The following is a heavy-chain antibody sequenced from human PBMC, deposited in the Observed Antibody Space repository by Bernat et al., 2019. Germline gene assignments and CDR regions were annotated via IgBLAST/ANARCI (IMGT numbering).Heavy chain of an antibody. V-gene: IGHV3-30*18. J-gene: IGHJ3*02. Sequence: VHLVESGGGLVQPGGSLRLSCAASEFTFSSYGMHWVRQAPGKGLEWVAVISYDGSNKYYADSVKGRFTISRDNSKNTLYLQMNSLRAEDTAVYYCAKARVEAQTRHDAFDIWGQGTMVTVSS. CDR3: AKARVEAQTRHDAFDI. CDR2: ISYDGSNK. CDR1: EFTFSSYG. D-gene: IGHD2-15*01.